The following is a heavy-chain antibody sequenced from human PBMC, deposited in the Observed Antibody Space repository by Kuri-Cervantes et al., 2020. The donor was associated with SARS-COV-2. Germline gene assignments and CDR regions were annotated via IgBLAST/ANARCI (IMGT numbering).Heavy chain of an antibody. J-gene: IGHJ6*03. CDR3: ARYGLSSSWGIYYYYYYMDV. V-gene: IGHV4-61*02. CDR2: IYTSGST. Sequence: LRLSCTVSGGSISSGSYYWSWIRQPAGKGLEWIGRIYTSGSTNYNPSLKSRVTISVDTSKNQFSLKLSSVTAADTAVYYCARYGLSSSWGIYYYYYYMDVWGKGTTVTVS. CDR1: GGSISSGSYY. D-gene: IGHD6-13*01.